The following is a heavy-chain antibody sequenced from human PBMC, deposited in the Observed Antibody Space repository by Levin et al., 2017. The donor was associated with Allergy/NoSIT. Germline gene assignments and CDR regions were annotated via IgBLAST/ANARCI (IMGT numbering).Heavy chain of an antibody. CDR1: GFTFNNYD. Sequence: QAGESLKISCAASGFTFNNYDMNWVRQAPGKGLEWVSTVSGSGSSTSYADSVKGRFSISRDNSKYTLYLQMNSLRAEDTAVYYCALDGYSSGWYQGYWGQGTLVTVSS. V-gene: IGHV3-23*01. CDR3: ALDGYSSGWYQGY. J-gene: IGHJ4*02. CDR2: VSGSGSST. D-gene: IGHD6-19*01.